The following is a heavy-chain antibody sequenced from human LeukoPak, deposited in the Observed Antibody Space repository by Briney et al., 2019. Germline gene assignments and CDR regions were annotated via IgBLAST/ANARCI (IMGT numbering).Heavy chain of an antibody. D-gene: IGHD6-13*01. J-gene: IGHJ4*02. CDR3: ARKAGTAAAGNYFDY. V-gene: IGHV3-74*01. CDR1: RLTFSSYW. Sequence: PGGSLRLSCAASRLTFSSYWMHWVRQVPGKGLVWVSRINSDGSDTTYADSVKGRSTISRDNAKNTLYLQMNSLRVEDTAVYYCARKAGTAAAGNYFDYWGQGTLVTVSS. CDR2: INSDGSDT.